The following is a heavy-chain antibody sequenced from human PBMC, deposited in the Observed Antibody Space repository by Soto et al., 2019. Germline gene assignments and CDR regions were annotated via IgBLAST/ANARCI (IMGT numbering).Heavy chain of an antibody. CDR1: GFTFNNYA. CDR3: AKSRYTYGGDFES. J-gene: IGHJ4*02. V-gene: IGHV3-23*04. CDR2: FTGSSTT. D-gene: IGHD5-18*01. Sequence: EVQLVESGGDLVQPGGSLRLSCAASGFTFNNYAMSWVRQAPGKGLEWVSAFTGSSTTYYADSVKGRFIISRDISKSTVYLQMSSLRAEETAVYYCAKSRYTYGGDFESWGQGTLVTVSS.